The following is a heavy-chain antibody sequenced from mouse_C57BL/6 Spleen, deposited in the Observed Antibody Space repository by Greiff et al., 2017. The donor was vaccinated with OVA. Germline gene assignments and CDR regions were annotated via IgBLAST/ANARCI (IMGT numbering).Heavy chain of an antibody. CDR3: ARIYYDYPWFAY. V-gene: IGHV1-26*01. CDR1: GYTFTDYY. CDR2: INPNNGGT. D-gene: IGHD2-4*01. Sequence: VQLQQSGAELVKPGASVKISCKASGYTFTDYYMNWVKQSHGKSLEWIGDINPNNGGTSYNQKFKGKATLTVDKSSSTAYMELRSLTSEDSAVYYCARIYYDYPWFAYWGQGTLVTVSA. J-gene: IGHJ3*01.